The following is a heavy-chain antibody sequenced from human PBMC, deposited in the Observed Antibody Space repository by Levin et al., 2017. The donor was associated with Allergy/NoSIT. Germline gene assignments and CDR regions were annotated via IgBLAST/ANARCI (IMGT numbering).Heavy chain of an antibody. V-gene: IGHV4-31*03. CDR2: LFYSGTT. D-gene: IGHD6-19*01. J-gene: IGHJ4*02. Sequence: TLSLTCTVSGGSISSNTYYWSWIRQHPEKGLEWIGYLFYSGTTYYNPSLKSRVTMSVDTSKNQFSLKLSSVTAADTALYFCASLQWLDGDYYFDYWGQGTLVTVSS. CDR3: ASLQWLDGDYYFDY. CDR1: GGSISSNTYY.